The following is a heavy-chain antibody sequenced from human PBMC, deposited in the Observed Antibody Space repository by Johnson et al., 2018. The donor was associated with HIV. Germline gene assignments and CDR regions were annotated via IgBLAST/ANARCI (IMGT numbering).Heavy chain of an antibody. Sequence: VQLVESWGGVVRPGGSLRLSCAASGFTVSSNYMSWVRQAPGQGLEWVSGINWNGGSTGYADSVKGRFTISRDNSKNTLYLQMNSLRAEDTAVYYCARDATPWGRDYVGYAFDLWGQGTMVTVSS. J-gene: IGHJ3*01. CDR2: INWNGGST. CDR1: GFTVSSNY. CDR3: ARDATPWGRDYVGYAFDL. V-gene: IGHV3-66*01. D-gene: IGHD4-17*01.